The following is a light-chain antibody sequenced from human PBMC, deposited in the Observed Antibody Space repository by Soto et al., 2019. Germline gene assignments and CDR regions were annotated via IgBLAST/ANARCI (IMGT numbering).Light chain of an antibody. Sequence: DIQMTQSPSTLSASVVDSVTITCRASQSIHRWLAWYQQKPGKAPKLLISAASTLESGVPGRFSGSGSGTDFTLIISSLQPEDFATYFCQQGDSFPFTFGGGTKVDI. V-gene: IGKV1-12*01. CDR1: QSIHRW. CDR3: QQGDSFPFT. CDR2: AAS. J-gene: IGKJ4*01.